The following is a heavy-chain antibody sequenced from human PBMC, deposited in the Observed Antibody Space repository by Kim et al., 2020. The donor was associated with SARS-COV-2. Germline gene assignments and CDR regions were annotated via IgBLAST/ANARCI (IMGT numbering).Heavy chain of an antibody. CDR3: AREGGYSYGYGMDV. CDR1: GGSFSGYY. CDR2: INHSGST. Sequence: SETLSLTCAVYGGSFSGYYWSWIRQPPGKGLEWIGEINHSGSTNYNPSLKSRVTISVDTSKNQFSLKLSSVTAADTAVYYCAREGGYSYGYGMDVWGQGTTVTVSS. D-gene: IGHD5-18*01. V-gene: IGHV4-34*01. J-gene: IGHJ6*02.